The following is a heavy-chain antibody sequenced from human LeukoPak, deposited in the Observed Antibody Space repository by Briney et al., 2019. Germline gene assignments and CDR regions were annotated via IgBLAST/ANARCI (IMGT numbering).Heavy chain of an antibody. CDR1: GFTFSSYA. CDR3: AKWTLGDQREHFDY. CDR2: ISGSGGST. V-gene: IGHV3-23*01. J-gene: IGHJ4*02. Sequence: PGGSLRLSCAASGFTFSSYAMSWVRQAPGKGLEWVSAISGSGGSTYYADSVKGRFTISRDNSKNTLHLQMNSLRAEDTAVYYCAKWTLGDQREHFDYWGQGTLVTVSS. D-gene: IGHD3-16*01.